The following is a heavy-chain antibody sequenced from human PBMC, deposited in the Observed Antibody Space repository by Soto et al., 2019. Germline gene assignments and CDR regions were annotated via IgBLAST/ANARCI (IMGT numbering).Heavy chain of an antibody. J-gene: IGHJ6*02. CDR1: GYTFTSYS. Sequence: QVQLVQSGAAVKKPGASVKVSCKASGYTFTSYSMHWVRQAPGQGLEWMGIINPIGGSTSYAQKFQGRGTMTRDAATSTVHMELSSLISEDTAVYYGARGGVATNRRSGFYYYGTDVWGQGTTVTVSS. D-gene: IGHD5-12*01. CDR3: ARGGVATNRRSGFYYYGTDV. V-gene: IGHV1-46*01. CDR2: INPIGGST.